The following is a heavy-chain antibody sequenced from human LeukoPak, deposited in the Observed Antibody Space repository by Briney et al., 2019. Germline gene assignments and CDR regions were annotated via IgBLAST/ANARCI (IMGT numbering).Heavy chain of an antibody. CDR2: ISGSGGST. Sequence: PGGSLRLSCAASGFTFSSYAMSWVRQAPGKGLEWVSAISGSGGSTYYADSVKGRFTISRDNSKNTLYLQMNSLRAEDTAVYYCAKEVQLWLLSDGYFDYWGQGTLVTVSS. V-gene: IGHV3-23*01. CDR3: AKEVQLWLLSDGYFDY. CDR1: GFTFSSYA. J-gene: IGHJ4*02. D-gene: IGHD5-18*01.